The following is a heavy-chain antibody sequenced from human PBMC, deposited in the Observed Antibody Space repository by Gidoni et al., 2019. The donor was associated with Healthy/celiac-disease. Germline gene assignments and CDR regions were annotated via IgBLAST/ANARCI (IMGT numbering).Heavy chain of an antibody. CDR1: GGPISSYY. Sequence: QVQLQESGPGLEKPSETLSLTCTVSGGPISSYYRRWIRQPAGKGLEWIGRSYTSGSTNYNPSLKSRVTMSVDTSKNQFSLKLSSVTAADTAVYYCAREVSPPSGYDFWSGYYGDYYYYMDVWGKGTTVTVSS. V-gene: IGHV4-4*07. CDR2: SYTSGST. D-gene: IGHD3-3*01. CDR3: AREVSPPSGYDFWSGYYGDYYYYMDV. J-gene: IGHJ6*03.